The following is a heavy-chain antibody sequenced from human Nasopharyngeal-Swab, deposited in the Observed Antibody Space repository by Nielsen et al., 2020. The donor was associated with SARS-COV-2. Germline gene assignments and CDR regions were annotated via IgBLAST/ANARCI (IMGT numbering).Heavy chain of an antibody. V-gene: IGHV1-58*01. CDR3: AASPNYYDSSGYPFDI. CDR1: GFTFTSSA. J-gene: IGHJ3*02. Sequence: SVKVSCKASGFTFTSSAVQWVRQARGQRLEGIGWIVVGSGNTNYAQKFQERVTITRDMSTSTAYMELSSLRSEDTAVYYCAASPNYYDSSGYPFDIWGQGTMVTVSS. D-gene: IGHD3-22*01. CDR2: IVVGSGNT.